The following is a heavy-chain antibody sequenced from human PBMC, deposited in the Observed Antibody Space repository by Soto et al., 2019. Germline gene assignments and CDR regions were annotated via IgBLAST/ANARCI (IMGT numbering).Heavy chain of an antibody. Sequence: EVQLVESGGGLVKPGGSLRLSCAASGFTFSDSWMGWVRQGPGRGLEWVGRILSKTDGGKKDYAAHVKCRFTISRDDSKCTLYLPMNSLKSEDSAVYYCTTDEYISGYYRYRCSYWGEGTLVTVSS. CDR1: GFTFSDSW. CDR3: TTDEYISGYYRYRCSY. J-gene: IGHJ4*02. V-gene: IGHV3-15*01. D-gene: IGHD3-16*02. CDR2: ILSKTDGGKK.